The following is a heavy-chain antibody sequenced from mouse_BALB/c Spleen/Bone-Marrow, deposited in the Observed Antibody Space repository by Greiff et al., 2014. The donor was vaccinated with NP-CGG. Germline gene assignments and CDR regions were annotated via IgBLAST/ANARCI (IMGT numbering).Heavy chain of an antibody. V-gene: IGHV4-1*02. CDR3: ARLGYYGYFDY. J-gene: IGHJ2*01. CDR1: GFDFSRYW. CDR2: INPDSSTI. Sequence: EVQVVESGGGLVQPGGSLKLSCAASGFDFSRYWMSWVRQAPGKGLEWIGEINPDSSTINYTPSLKDKFIISRDNAKNTLCLQMSKVRSEDTALYYCARLGYYGYFDYWGQGTTLTVSS. D-gene: IGHD2-3*01.